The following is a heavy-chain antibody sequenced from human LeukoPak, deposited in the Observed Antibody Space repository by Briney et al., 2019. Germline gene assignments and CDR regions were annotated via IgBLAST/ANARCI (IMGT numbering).Heavy chain of an antibody. CDR1: GFTFSSYG. CDR2: IWYDGSNK. Sequence: GGSLRLSCAASGFTFSSYGMHWVRQAPGKGLEWVAVIWYDGSNKYYADSVKGRFTISRDNSKNTLYLQMNSLRAEDTAAYYCARDHGSSWYYFDYWGQGTLVTVSS. J-gene: IGHJ4*02. V-gene: IGHV3-33*01. CDR3: ARDHGSSWYYFDY. D-gene: IGHD6-13*01.